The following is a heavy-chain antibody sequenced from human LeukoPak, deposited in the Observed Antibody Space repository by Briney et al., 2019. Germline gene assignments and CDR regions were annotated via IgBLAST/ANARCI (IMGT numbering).Heavy chain of an antibody. Sequence: PSETLSLTCTVSGYSISSGYYWGWIRQPPGKGLEWIGSIYHSGSTYYNPSLKSRVTISVDTSKNQFSLKLSSVTAADTAVYYCAMGVIVVVPAAIKDDYWGQGTLATVSS. CDR3: AMGVIVVVPAAIKDDY. J-gene: IGHJ4*02. D-gene: IGHD2-2*02. CDR2: IYHSGST. CDR1: GYSISSGYY. V-gene: IGHV4-38-2*02.